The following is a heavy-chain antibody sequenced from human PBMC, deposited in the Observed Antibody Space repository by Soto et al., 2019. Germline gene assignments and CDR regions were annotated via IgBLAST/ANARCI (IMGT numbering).Heavy chain of an antibody. CDR1: GVNCVIYW. J-gene: IGHJ4*01. D-gene: IGHD3-10*01. CDR3: ARDSGYSSGNSVNHYLDY. Sequence: GGAVRVSCAASGVNCVIYWMSWVRQAPGKGLEWVATIKGDASDKKYVDSVKGRFTTSRDNAKESLYLQMDSLRAEDTAVYYCARDSGYSSGNSVNHYLDYWGHGTLVTVSS. CDR2: IKGDASDK. V-gene: IGHV3-7*01.